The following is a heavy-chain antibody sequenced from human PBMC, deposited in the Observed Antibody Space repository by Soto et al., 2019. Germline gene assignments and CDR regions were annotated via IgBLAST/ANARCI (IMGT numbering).Heavy chain of an antibody. D-gene: IGHD3-10*01. Sequence: GASVTVSCKASGGTFSSYAISWVRQAPGQGLEWMGGIIPIFGTANYAQKFQGRVTITADESTSTAYMELSSLRSEDTAVYYCARGPPELGPPDYWGQGTLVTVSS. CDR2: IIPIFGTA. J-gene: IGHJ4*02. CDR1: GGTFSSYA. V-gene: IGHV1-69*13. CDR3: ARGPPELGPPDY.